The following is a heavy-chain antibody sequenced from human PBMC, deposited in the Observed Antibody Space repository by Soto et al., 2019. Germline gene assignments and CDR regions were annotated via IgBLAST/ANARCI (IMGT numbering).Heavy chain of an antibody. CDR2: ISSSGSTI. CDR1: GFTFSDYY. D-gene: IGHD5-18*01. V-gene: IGHV3-11*01. J-gene: IGHJ6*03. CDR3: ARDRWIQLWSVYYYYYMDV. Sequence: QVQLVESGGGLVKPGGSLRLSCAASGFTFSDYYMSWIRQAPGKGLEWVSYISSSGSTIYYADSVKGRFTISRNNAKNSLYLQMNSLRAEDTAVYYCARDRWIQLWSVYYYYYMDVWGKGTTVTVSS.